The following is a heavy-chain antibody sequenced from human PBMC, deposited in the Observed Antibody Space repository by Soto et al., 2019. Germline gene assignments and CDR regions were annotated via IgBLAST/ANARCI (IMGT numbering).Heavy chain of an antibody. J-gene: IGHJ4*02. CDR3: ARIDKTFGLDY. V-gene: IGHV2-26*01. CDR1: GFSLTNTRMG. D-gene: IGHD3-3*01. Sequence: QVTLKESGPVLVKPTETLTLTCTVSGFSLTNTRMGVRWIRQPPGKALEWLAHIFSDDEKSFSPSLKSRLTISKDTSKSQVVLTMTNMDPVDTATYYCARIDKTFGLDYWDQGTLVTVSS. CDR2: IFSDDEK.